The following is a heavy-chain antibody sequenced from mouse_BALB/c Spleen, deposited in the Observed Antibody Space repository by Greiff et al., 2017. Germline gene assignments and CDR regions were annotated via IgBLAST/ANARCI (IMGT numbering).Heavy chain of an antibody. D-gene: IGHD2-2*01. J-gene: IGHJ3*01. Sequence: EVKLVESGGGLVKPGGSLKLSCAASGFPFSSYAMSWVRLTPEKRLEWVASISSGGSPYYPARVKGRFTISSDNARNILYLQMSSLRSEDTAMYYCAIYGYDVWFAYWGQGTLVTVSA. CDR2: ISSGGSP. V-gene: IGHV5-6-5*01. CDR1: GFPFSSYA. CDR3: AIYGYDVWFAY.